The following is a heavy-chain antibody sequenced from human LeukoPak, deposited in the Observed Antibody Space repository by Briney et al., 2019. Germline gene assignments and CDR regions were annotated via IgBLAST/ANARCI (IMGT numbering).Heavy chain of an antibody. CDR1: GFSFSTYA. CDR2: ISYDGSNK. D-gene: IGHD3-10*01. J-gene: IGHJ4*02. V-gene: IGHV3-30*18. CDR3: AKDRLYGSGSYYFDY. Sequence: GGSLRLSCAASGFSFSTYAISWVRQAPGKGLEWVAVISYDGSNKYYADSVKGRFTISRDNSKNTLYLQMNSLRAEDTAVYYCAKDRLYGSGSYYFDYWGQGTLVTVSS.